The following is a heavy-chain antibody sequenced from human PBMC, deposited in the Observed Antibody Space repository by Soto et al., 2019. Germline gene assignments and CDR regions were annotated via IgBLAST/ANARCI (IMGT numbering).Heavy chain of an antibody. Sequence: WARQVTGQGLEWMGWMNPGSGDTGYAQKFQGRVTMTRDISIATAYMELSSLRSDDTAIYYCARMATFGSSNWFDLWGQGTLVTVYS. D-gene: IGHD3-16*01. CDR3: ARMATFGSSNWFDL. J-gene: IGHJ5*02. V-gene: IGHV1-8*01. CDR2: MNPGSGDT.